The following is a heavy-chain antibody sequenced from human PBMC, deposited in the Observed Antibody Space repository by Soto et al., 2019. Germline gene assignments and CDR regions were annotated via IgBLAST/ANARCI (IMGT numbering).Heavy chain of an antibody. Sequence: SETLSLTCSVSGGSMSEYFWSWIRQSPGKGLEWIGYIYYPGSTDYNPSLKSRVTISVDTSKRQFSLRLTSVTAADTAVYYCARDGYDGSGSPYPAYWGPGTQVTVSS. CDR2: IYYPGST. CDR1: GGSMSEYF. V-gene: IGHV4-59*01. D-gene: IGHD3-10*01. CDR3: ARDGYDGSGSPYPAY. J-gene: IGHJ4*02.